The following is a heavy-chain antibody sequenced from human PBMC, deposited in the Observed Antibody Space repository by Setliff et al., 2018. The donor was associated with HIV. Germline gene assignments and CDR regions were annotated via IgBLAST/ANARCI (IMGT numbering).Heavy chain of an antibody. D-gene: IGHD3-22*01. Sequence: KPSETLSLTCTVSGGSISSGSHYWSWIRQPAGKGLEWIGLIYTSGRTNYNPSLKSRVTTSVDRSKNQFSLNLSSVTAADTALYYCARSLVPSGYYYGRHAFDIWGQGTKVTVSS. J-gene: IGHJ3*02. CDR2: IYTSGRT. V-gene: IGHV4-61*02. CDR3: ARSLVPSGYYYGRHAFDI. CDR1: GGSISSGSHY.